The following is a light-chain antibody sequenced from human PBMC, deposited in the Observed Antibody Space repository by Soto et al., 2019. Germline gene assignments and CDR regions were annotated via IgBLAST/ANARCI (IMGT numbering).Light chain of an antibody. CDR3: QSYDNSLSAFYV. V-gene: IGLV1-40*01. Sequence: QSALTQPPSVSGAPGQRVTISCTGRSSNIGAGFDVHWYQQLPATAPKLLIYGNTNRPSGVPDRFSGSKSGTSASLTTTGLQAEDEADYYCQSYDNSLSAFYVFGTRTKVTVL. J-gene: IGLJ1*01. CDR2: GNT. CDR1: SSNIGAGFD.